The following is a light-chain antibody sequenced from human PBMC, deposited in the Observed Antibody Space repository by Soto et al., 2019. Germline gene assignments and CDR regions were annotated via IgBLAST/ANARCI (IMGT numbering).Light chain of an antibody. J-gene: IGLJ2*01. CDR1: SGHSSYA. CDR2: LNSDGSH. V-gene: IGLV4-69*01. Sequence: QPVLTQSPSASASLGASVKLTCTLSSGHSSYAIAWHQQQPEKGPRYLMKLNSDGSHSKGDGIPDRFSGSSSWAERYLTISSLQSEDEADYYCQTWGTGTHVVFGGGTKLTVL. CDR3: QTWGTGTHVV.